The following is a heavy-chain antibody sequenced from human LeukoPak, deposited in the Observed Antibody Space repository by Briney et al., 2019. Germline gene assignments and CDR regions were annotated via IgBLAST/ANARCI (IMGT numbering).Heavy chain of an antibody. CDR3: AKTGTMIVVDFLDY. V-gene: IGHV3-30*18. CDR2: ISYDGSNK. CDR1: GFTFSSYG. Sequence: PGGSLRLSCAASGFTFSSYGMHWVRQAPGKGLEWVAVISYDGSNKYYADSVKGRFTISRDNSKNTLYLQMNSLRAEDTAVYYCAKTGTMIVVDFLDYWGQGTLVTVSS. J-gene: IGHJ4*02. D-gene: IGHD3-22*01.